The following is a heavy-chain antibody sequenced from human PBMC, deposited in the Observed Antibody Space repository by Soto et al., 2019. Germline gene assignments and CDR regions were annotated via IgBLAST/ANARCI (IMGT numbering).Heavy chain of an antibody. V-gene: IGHV4-59*01. D-gene: IGHD3-16*01. CDR3: ASGGNWFDP. Sequence: SETLSLTCNVSGGSISNYYWTWVRQSPEKGLEWIGYMYYNGNINYNPSLKSRVTISIDTSKNQFSLTLKSVTAADTAVYYCASGGNWFDPWGQGGLVTVSS. CDR2: MYYNGNI. CDR1: GGSISNYY. J-gene: IGHJ5*02.